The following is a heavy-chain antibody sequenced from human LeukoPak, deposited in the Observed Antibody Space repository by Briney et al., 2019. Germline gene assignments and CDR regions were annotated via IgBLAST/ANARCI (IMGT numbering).Heavy chain of an antibody. CDR2: INNVGSST. CDR3: ARGLYYGMDV. CDR1: GFTFSTYW. J-gene: IGHJ6*02. Sequence: GGSLGLSCAASGFTFSTYWMHWVRQVPGKGLVWVSRINNVGSSTTYADSVKGRFTISRDNAKNTLYLQMNSLRVEDTAVYYCARGLYYGMDVWGQGTTVTVSS. V-gene: IGHV3-74*01.